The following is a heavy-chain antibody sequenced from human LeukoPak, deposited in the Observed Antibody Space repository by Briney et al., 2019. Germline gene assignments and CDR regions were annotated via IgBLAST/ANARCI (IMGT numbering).Heavy chain of an antibody. CDR1: GYTFTSYD. Sequence: ASVKVSCKASGYTFTSYDINWVRQAPGQGLEWMGWISAYNGNTNYAQKLQGRVTMTTDTSTSTAYMELRSLRSDDTAVYYCARVPYYDYVWGSYRFDYWGQGTLVTVSS. D-gene: IGHD3-16*02. CDR2: ISAYNGNT. V-gene: IGHV1-18*01. J-gene: IGHJ4*02. CDR3: ARVPYYDYVWGSYRFDY.